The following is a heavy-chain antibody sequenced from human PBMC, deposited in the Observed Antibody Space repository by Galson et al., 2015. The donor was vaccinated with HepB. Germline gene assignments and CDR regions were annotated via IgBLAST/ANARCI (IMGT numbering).Heavy chain of an antibody. V-gene: IGHV3-74*01. CDR1: GFTFSSYW. D-gene: IGHD3-10*01. CDR3: ARLIHFPGIGVDY. J-gene: IGHJ4*02. CDR2: ISSDGSSI. Sequence: LRLSCAASGFTFSSYWMHWVRHAPVKGPVWVSRISSDGSSISYADSVKGRFTTSRDNAKNTLYLQMNSLRAEDTAVYYCARLIHFPGIGVDYWGQGTLVTVSS.